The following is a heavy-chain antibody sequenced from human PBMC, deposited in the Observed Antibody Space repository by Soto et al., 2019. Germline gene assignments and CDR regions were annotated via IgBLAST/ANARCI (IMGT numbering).Heavy chain of an antibody. CDR1: GFSLSTTGVG. J-gene: IGHJ4*02. CDR2: IYWHDDK. V-gene: IGHV2-5*01. D-gene: IGHD3-16*01. Sequence: SGPTLVNPTQTLTLTCTFSGFSLSTTGVGASWIRQPPGKALEWLALIYWHDDKRYSPSLKRRLTITKDTSKNQVVLTMTKMDPVDTATYYCAHRGGATVGLYYFDYWGKGALVTVS. CDR3: AHRGGATVGLYYFDY.